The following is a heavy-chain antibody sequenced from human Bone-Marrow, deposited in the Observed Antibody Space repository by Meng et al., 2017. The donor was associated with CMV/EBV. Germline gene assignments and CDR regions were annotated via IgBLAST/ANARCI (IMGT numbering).Heavy chain of an antibody. CDR2: INPSGGST. D-gene: IGHD2-2*01. CDR1: GYTFTSYY. CDR3: ALALGYCSSTSCPLFD. J-gene: IGHJ4*02. Sequence: GYTFTSYYMHWVRQAPGQGLEWMGIINPSGGSTNYAQKFQGRVTMTRDTSISTAYMELSRLRSDDTAVYYCALALGYCSSTSCPLFDWGQGTLVTVSS. V-gene: IGHV1-2*02.